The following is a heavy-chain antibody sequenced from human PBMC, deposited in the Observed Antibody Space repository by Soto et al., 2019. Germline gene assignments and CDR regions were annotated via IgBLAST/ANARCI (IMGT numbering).Heavy chain of an antibody. Sequence: QVQLRESGPGLVKPSETLSLTCTVSGGSISSHYWSWIRQSPGKGLEWIGYIHHTGTTNYNPSLKSRVTISLATSQNQFSLKLTSVTAADTAVYYCTRSGGDYVNGGYYGGDYDYWGRGTLVTVSS. V-gene: IGHV4-59*11. CDR3: TRSGGDYVNGGYYGGDYDY. CDR1: GGSISSHY. J-gene: IGHJ4*02. CDR2: IHHTGTT. D-gene: IGHD3-22*01.